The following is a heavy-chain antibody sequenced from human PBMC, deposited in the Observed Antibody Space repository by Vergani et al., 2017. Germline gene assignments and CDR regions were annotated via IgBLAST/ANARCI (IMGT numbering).Heavy chain of an antibody. Sequence: EVQLVESGGGLVQPGRSLRLSCAASGFTFDDYAMHWVRQAPGKGLEWVSGISWNSGSIGYADSVKGRFTISRDNAKNSLYLQMKSLRAEDTALYYCAKENRRGGFYGDYLNWYFDLWGRGTLVTVSS. CDR2: ISWNSGSI. CDR1: GFTFDDYA. CDR3: AKENRRGGFYGDYLNWYFDL. D-gene: IGHD4-17*01. J-gene: IGHJ2*01. V-gene: IGHV3-9*01.